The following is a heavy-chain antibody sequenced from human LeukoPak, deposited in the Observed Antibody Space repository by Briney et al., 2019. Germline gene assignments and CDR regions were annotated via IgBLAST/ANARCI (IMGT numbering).Heavy chain of an antibody. J-gene: IGHJ3*02. CDR1: GGSINSGSYY. CDR2: IYYSGST. D-gene: IGHD2/OR15-2a*01. Sequence: SETLSLTCTVSGGSINSGSYYWGWIRQPPGKGLEWIGYIYYSGSTYYNPSLKSRVTISVDTSKNQFSLRLSSVTAADTAVYYCARLPTFDAFDIWGQGTMVTVSS. CDR3: ARLPTFDAFDI. V-gene: IGHV4-39*01.